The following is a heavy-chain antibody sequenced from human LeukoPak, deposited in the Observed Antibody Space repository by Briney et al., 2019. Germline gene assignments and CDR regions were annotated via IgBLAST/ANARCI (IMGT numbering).Heavy chain of an antibody. Sequence: GGSLRLPCAASGFTFVKHALHWVRQSPGKGLEWVAVISYDGNDKQYAESVKGRVTISRDNSKNTVSLQMDTLGPEDTAVYYCARDRETAADYYFDYWGQGTLVTVSS. CDR3: ARDRETAADYYFDY. D-gene: IGHD6-13*01. V-gene: IGHV3-30*04. CDR1: GFTFVKHA. CDR2: ISYDGNDK. J-gene: IGHJ4*02.